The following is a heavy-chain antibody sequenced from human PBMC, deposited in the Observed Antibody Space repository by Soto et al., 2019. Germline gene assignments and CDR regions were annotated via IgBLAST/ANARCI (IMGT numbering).Heavy chain of an antibody. V-gene: IGHV1-18*01. D-gene: IGHD2-21*02. Sequence: QVQLVQSGAEVKKPGASVKVSCKASGYTFTSYGISWVRQAPGRGLEWMGWISAYNGNTNYAQKLQGRVTMTTDTSTSTAYMELRSLRSDDTAVYYCARVRRSGLLRQNYYYYMDVWGKGTTVTVSS. CDR2: ISAYNGNT. J-gene: IGHJ6*03. CDR3: ARVRRSGLLRQNYYYYMDV. CDR1: GYTFTSYG.